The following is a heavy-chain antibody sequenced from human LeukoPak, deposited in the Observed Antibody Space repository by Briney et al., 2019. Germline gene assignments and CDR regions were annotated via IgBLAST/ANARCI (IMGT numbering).Heavy chain of an antibody. CDR1: GFTFKSFW. CDR2: TNSDGTVT. V-gene: IGHV3-74*03. J-gene: IGHJ1*01. CDR3: ARHLSVSATSPLQH. Sequence: GGSLRLSCAASGFTFKSFWMQWVRQGAGKGLVWVSRTNSDGTVTSYADSVKGRFTISRDNAKNTLYLQMNSLRVEDTSLYYCARHLSVSATSPLQHWGQGTLVTVSS. D-gene: IGHD2-21*01.